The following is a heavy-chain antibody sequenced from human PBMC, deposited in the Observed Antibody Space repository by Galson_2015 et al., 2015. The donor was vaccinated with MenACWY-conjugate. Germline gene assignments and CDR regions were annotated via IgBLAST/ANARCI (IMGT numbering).Heavy chain of an antibody. CDR3: AREAEAMGDWYFDL. D-gene: IGHD6-25*01. CDR2: ITKDARGR. CDR1: GFSFSTKW. J-gene: IGHJ2*01. V-gene: IGHV3-74*03. Sequence: SLRLSCAASGFSFSTKWMHWVRQAPGKGPEWVSRITKDARGRMYAESVKGRLTISRDNAKDALFLQMNSLRVDDTAVYYCAREAEAMGDWYFDLWGRGTLVTVSS.